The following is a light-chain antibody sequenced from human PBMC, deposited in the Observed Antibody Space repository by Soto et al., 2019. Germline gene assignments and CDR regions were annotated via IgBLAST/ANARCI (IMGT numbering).Light chain of an antibody. V-gene: IGLV2-14*01. J-gene: IGLJ3*02. Sequence: QSVLTQPASVSGSPGQSITISCTGTSSDVGDYNYVSWYQQHPGKAPKLMIYEVSNRPSGVSNRFSGSKSGSTASLTISGLQAEDEADYYCSSYTSSNTWVFGGGTQLTVL. CDR3: SSYTSSNTWV. CDR1: SSDVGDYNY. CDR2: EVS.